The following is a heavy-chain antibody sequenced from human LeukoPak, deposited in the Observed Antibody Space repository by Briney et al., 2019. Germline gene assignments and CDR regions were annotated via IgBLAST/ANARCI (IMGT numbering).Heavy chain of an antibody. CDR3: ARDGGYLDY. CDR2: IYYSGST. D-gene: IGHD3-3*01. Sequence: SETLSLTCTVSGGSISSYYWSWIRQPPGKGLEWIGYIYYSGSTNYNPSLKSRATISVDTSKNQFSLKLSSVTAADTAVYYCARDGGYLDYWGQGTLVTVSS. J-gene: IGHJ4*02. V-gene: IGHV4-59*01. CDR1: GGSISSYY.